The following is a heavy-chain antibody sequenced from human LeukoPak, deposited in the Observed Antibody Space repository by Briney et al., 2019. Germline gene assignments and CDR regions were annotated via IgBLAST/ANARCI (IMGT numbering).Heavy chain of an antibody. CDR2: IIPIFGTP. V-gene: IGHV1-69*05. CDR3: ARVDRYHFYLDV. Sequence: SVKVSCKASGGTFRTYSVTWVRQAPGQGLEWMGGIIPIFGTPNYAQKFQGRVKVTTDDATGTAYMELSSLMSEDTAIYYCARVDRYHFYLDVWGKGTPVTISS. CDR1: GGTFRTYS. J-gene: IGHJ6*03.